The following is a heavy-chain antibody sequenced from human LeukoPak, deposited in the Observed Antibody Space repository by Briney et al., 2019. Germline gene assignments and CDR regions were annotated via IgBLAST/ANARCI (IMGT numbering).Heavy chain of an antibody. CDR2: ISGSGTTI. CDR3: ASSPRGVY. V-gene: IGHV3-48*03. J-gene: IGHJ4*02. CDR1: GFTFSSYE. D-gene: IGHD3-10*01. Sequence: GGSLRRSCEASGFTFSSYEMSWVRQAPGKGLEWVSEISGSGTTIFYADSVKGRFTVSRDNAKNSLYLQMNSLRVEDTAVYYCASSPRGVYWGQGTLVTVSS.